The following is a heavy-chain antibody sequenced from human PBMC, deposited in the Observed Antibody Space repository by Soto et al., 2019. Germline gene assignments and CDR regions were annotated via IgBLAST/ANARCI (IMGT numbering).Heavy chain of an antibody. CDR3: AREDKKAAPRTFGTNTLDV. CDR2: VYHAGNF. V-gene: IGHV4-59*01. Sequence: QVQLQESGPRLAKPSETLSLTCAVSDASITTSFWSWIRQPPGVGLEWIGSVYHAGNFNYNPSLRSRVTMSVDTSKNQFSLKLTSVTTADTAVYYCAREDKKAAPRTFGTNTLDVWGQGTAVVVSS. J-gene: IGHJ6*02. D-gene: IGHD1-1*01. CDR1: DASITTSF.